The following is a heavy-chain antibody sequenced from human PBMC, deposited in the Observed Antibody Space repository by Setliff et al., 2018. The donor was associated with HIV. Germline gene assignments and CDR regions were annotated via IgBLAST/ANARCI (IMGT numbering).Heavy chain of an antibody. CDR1: GGSISSGGYY. CDR2: IYYSGGT. J-gene: IGHJ6*03. V-gene: IGHV4-31*03. Sequence: SLNCTVSGGSISSGGYYWSWILQHPGKGLEWIGYIYYSGGTYYNPSLKSRVTISVDTSKNQFSLKLSSVTAADTAGYYCARVPTNPDFYYYYMDVWGKGTTVTV. CDR3: ARVPTNPDFYYYYMDV.